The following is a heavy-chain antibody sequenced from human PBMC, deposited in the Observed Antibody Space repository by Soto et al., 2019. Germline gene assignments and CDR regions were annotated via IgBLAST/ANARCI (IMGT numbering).Heavy chain of an antibody. V-gene: IGHV2-5*01. Sequence: QITLKESGPTLVKPTQTLTLTCTFSGFSLSTSGVGVGWIRQPPGKALEWLALIYWNDDKRYSPSLNNSLTITKDTSKNQVFLTMTNVDPAETATYYCVHRRAYSRGWYGDEVWFDPWGQGTLVTVSS. CDR1: GFSLSTSGVG. CDR2: IYWNDDK. J-gene: IGHJ5*02. CDR3: VHRRAYSRGWYGDEVWFDP. D-gene: IGHD6-19*01.